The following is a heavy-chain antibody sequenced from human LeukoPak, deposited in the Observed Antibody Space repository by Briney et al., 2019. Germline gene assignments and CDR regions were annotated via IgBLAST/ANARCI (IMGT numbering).Heavy chain of an antibody. D-gene: IGHD5-18*01. V-gene: IGHV3-30*02. J-gene: IGHJ4*02. CDR1: GFTFSSYG. CDR2: IRYDGSNK. Sequence: GGSLRLSCAASGFTFSSYGMHWVRQAPGKGLEWVAFIRYDGSNKYYADSVKGRFTISRDNSKNTLYLQMNSLRTEDTAVYYCARGPEQLWFPPADYWGQGTLVTVSS. CDR3: ARGPEQLWFPPADY.